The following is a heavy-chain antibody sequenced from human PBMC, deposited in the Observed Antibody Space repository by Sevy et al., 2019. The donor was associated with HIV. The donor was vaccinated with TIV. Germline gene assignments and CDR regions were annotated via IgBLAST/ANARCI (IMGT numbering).Heavy chain of an antibody. V-gene: IGHV3-48*03. D-gene: IGHD2-2*01. CDR1: GFTFSSYE. Sequence: GESLKISCEASGFTFSSYEMNWVRQAPGKGLEWVSSISSSGNTIYYADSVKGRFTISRDNAKNSLYLQMNSLRPEDTAVYYCARDRCTITSCHEGNWFDPWGQGTLVTVSS. CDR2: ISSSGNTI. J-gene: IGHJ5*02. CDR3: ARDRCTITSCHEGNWFDP.